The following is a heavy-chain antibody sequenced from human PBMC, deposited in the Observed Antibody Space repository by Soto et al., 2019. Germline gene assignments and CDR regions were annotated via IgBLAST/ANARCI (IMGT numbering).Heavy chain of an antibody. D-gene: IGHD6-6*01. V-gene: IGHV3-33*01. Sequence: QVQLVESGGGVVQPGRSLRLSCAASGFTFSSYGMHWVRQAPGKGLEWVAVIWYDGSNKYYADSVKGRFTISRDNSKNTLYLQMNSLRAEHTAVYYCARDQKSSLEEMHYYYGMDVWAKGTRSPSP. CDR3: ARDQKSSLEEMHYYYGMDV. CDR2: IWYDGSNK. J-gene: IGHJ6*02. CDR1: GFTFSSYG.